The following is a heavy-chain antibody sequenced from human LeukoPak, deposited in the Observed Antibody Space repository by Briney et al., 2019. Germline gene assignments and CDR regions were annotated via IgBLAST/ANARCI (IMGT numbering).Heavy chain of an antibody. Sequence: PSETLSLTCNVSGVCIDSSSYYWGWIRQPPGKGLEWVGHIYYSGSTYYNTYYNSPLKSRVTISVDTSKNQFSLKLTSVTAADTAVYRCARHQYRYGYYFDSWGQGALVTVSS. CDR3: ARHQYRYGYYFDS. V-gene: IGHV4-39*01. D-gene: IGHD5-18*01. CDR1: GVCIDSSSYY. J-gene: IGHJ4*02. CDR2: IYYSGSTYYNT.